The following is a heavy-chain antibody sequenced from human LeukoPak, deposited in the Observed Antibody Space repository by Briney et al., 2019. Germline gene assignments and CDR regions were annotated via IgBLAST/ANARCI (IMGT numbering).Heavy chain of an antibody. CDR3: TRGWSSAGVFDS. D-gene: IGHD6-19*01. CDR2: VYISGNT. CDR1: GGSIKTGGYS. J-gene: IGHJ3*02. V-gene: IGHV4-61*02. Sequence: SQTLSLTCTVSGGSIKTGGYSWTWLRQPAGKGLEWIGRVYISGNTDQNPSLKSRVTVSMDSSKNQFSLEMKSVTAADTAVYYCTRGWSSAGVFDSWGQGTVVTVSS.